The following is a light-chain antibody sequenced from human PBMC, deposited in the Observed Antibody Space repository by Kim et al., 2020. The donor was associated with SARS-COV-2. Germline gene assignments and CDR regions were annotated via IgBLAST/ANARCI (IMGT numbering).Light chain of an antibody. J-gene: IGKJ5*01. V-gene: IGKV1-5*01. CDR1: QSSSSW. CDR3: QQDNSKSAIT. CDR2: DAS. Sequence: SVGDRVTITCRASQSSSSWLAWYQQKPGKAPKLLIYDASSLERGVPSRFSGSGSGTEFTLTISSLQPDDFATYYCQQDNSKSAITFGQGTRLEIK.